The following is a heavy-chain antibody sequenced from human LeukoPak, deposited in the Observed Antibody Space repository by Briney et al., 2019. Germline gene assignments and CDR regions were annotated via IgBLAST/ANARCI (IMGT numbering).Heavy chain of an antibody. J-gene: IGHJ4*02. CDR3: ARVGDSSGYYSWGAEDY. CDR2: ISSSSSYI. D-gene: IGHD3-22*01. V-gene: IGHV3-21*01. CDR1: GFTFSSYS. Sequence: AGGSLRLSCAASGFTFSSYSMNWVRQAPGKGLEWVSSISSSSSYIYYADSVKGRFTISRDNAKNSLYLQMNSLRAEDTAVYYCARVGDSSGYYSWGAEDYWGQGTLVAVSS.